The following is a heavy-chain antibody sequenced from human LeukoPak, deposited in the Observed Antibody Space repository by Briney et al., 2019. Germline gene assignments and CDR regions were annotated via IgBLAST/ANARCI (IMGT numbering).Heavy chain of an antibody. CDR3: ARAKLGIVWFDP. Sequence: ASVKVSCKASGGTFSSYAISWVRQAPGQGLEWMGRIIPILGIANYAQKFQGRVTITADKSTSTAYMELSSLRSEDTAVYYCARAKLGIVWFDPWGQGTLVTVSS. J-gene: IGHJ5*02. V-gene: IGHV1-69*04. CDR2: IIPILGIA. CDR1: GGTFSSYA. D-gene: IGHD7-27*01.